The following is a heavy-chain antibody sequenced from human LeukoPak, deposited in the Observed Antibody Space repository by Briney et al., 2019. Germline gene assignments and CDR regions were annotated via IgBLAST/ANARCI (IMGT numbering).Heavy chain of an antibody. V-gene: IGHV4-4*07. CDR1: GGSISSYY. CDR2: IYTSGST. Sequence: SETLSLTCTVSGGSISSYYWSWIRQPAGKGLEWIGRIYTSGSTNYNPSLKSRVTMSVDTSKNQFSLKLSSVTAADTAVYYCARDYCSGGSCYVGYWGQGTLDTVSS. J-gene: IGHJ4*02. CDR3: ARDYCSGGSCYVGY. D-gene: IGHD2-15*01.